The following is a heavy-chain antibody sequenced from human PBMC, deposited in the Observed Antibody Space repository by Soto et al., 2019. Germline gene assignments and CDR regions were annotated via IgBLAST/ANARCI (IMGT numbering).Heavy chain of an antibody. Sequence: QVQLVQSGAEVKKPGSSVKVSCKASGGTFSRYSITWVLQAPGHGLEWIGRIIPIFGIASYAQKIQGRVTIAADESTSTAYMELSSLRSDDTAVYYCAREDRDRETGLVPAAIDGMDVWGQGTTVTVSS. CDR1: GGTFSRYS. CDR2: IIPIFGIA. V-gene: IGHV1-69*08. J-gene: IGHJ6*02. D-gene: IGHD2-2*01. CDR3: AREDRDRETGLVPAAIDGMDV.